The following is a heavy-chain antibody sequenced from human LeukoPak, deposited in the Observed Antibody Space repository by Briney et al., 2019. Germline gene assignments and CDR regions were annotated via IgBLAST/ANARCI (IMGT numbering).Heavy chain of an antibody. D-gene: IGHD4/OR15-4a*01. CDR2: ISSRSDYI. CDR1: RFIFNSHT. J-gene: IGHJ4*02. Sequence: GGPLRLSCAVSRFIFNSHTMNWVRQAPGKGLEWVSSISSRSDYIYYADSVKGRFTISRDNAKNSLYLQMNSLRAEDTAVYYCAREFSVLGNFDYWGQGTLVTVSS. V-gene: IGHV3-21*01. CDR3: AREFSVLGNFDY.